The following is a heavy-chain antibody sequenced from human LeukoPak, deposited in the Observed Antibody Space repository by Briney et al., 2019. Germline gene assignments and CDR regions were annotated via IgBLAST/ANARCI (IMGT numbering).Heavy chain of an antibody. CDR1: GFSFSNYY. D-gene: IGHD3-22*01. Sequence: GGSLRLSCKASGFSFSNYYMNWVRQAPGKGLEWVSAISGSGGSTYYADSVKGRFTISRDNSKNTLYLQMNSLRAEDTAVYYCAKDSGYYYDSSGTFDYWGQGTLVTVSS. CDR3: AKDSGYYYDSSGTFDY. CDR2: ISGSGGST. V-gene: IGHV3-23*01. J-gene: IGHJ4*02.